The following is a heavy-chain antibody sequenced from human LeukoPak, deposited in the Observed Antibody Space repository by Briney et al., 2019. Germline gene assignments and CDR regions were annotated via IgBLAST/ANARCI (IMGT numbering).Heavy chain of an antibody. Sequence: PSETLSLTCAVYGGSFSGYYWSWIRQPPGKGQEWIGEINHSGSTNYNPSLKSRVTISVDTSKNQFSLRLSSVTAADTAVYYCARVLEGSSGQHWYFDLWGRGTLVTVSS. V-gene: IGHV4-34*01. CDR2: INHSGST. CDR3: ARVLEGSSGQHWYFDL. J-gene: IGHJ2*01. D-gene: IGHD6-19*01. CDR1: GGSFSGYY.